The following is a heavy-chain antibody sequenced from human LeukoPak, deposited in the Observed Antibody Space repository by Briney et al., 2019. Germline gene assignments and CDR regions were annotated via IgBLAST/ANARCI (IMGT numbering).Heavy chain of an antibody. J-gene: IGHJ4*02. CDR3: ARDMIFGKRYYDSSEFDY. Sequence: ASVKVSCKASNYTFTSYGISWVRQAPGQGLEWMGWISAYNGNTNYAQKLQGRVTMTTDTSTSTAYMELRSLRSDDTAVYYCARDMIFGKRYYDSSEFDYWGQGTLVTVSS. V-gene: IGHV1-18*01. CDR1: NYTFTSYG. D-gene: IGHD3-22*01. CDR2: ISAYNGNT.